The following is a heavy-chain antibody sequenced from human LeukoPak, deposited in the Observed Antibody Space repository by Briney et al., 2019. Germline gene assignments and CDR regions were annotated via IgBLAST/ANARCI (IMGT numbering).Heavy chain of an antibody. D-gene: IGHD6-19*01. CDR1: GFTFSSSA. V-gene: IGHV3-23*01. J-gene: IGHJ4*02. CDR2: ITGSGGST. CDR3: AKSSGWYSVNYFDY. Sequence: GGSLRLSCAASGFTFSSSAMNWVRQAPGKGLEWVSGITGSGGSTYYADSVKGRFTISRDNSKNTLYLQMNSLKAEDTALYYCAKSSGWYSVNYFDYWGQGTLVTVSS.